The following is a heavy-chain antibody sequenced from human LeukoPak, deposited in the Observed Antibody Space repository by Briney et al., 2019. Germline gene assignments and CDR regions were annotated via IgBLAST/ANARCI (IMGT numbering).Heavy chain of an antibody. J-gene: IGHJ4*02. Sequence: ASVKVSCKVSGYTLTELSMHWVRQAPGKGLEWMGGFDPEDGETIYAQKFQGRVTMTEDTSTDTAYMELSSLRSEDTAVYYCASLGSYYYDSSGQGYWGQGTLVTVSS. D-gene: IGHD3-22*01. CDR1: GYTLTELS. CDR3: ASLGSYYYDSSGQGY. V-gene: IGHV1-24*01. CDR2: FDPEDGET.